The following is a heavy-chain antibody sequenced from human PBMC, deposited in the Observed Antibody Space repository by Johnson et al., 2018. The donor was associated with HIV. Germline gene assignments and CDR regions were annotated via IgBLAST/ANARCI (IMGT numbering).Heavy chain of an antibody. J-gene: IGHJ3*02. CDR2: YDGNNK. D-gene: IGHD3-22*01. V-gene: IGHV3-33*05. Sequence: YDGNNKQYVDSVKGRSTISRDTSKNTLYLQMNSLRAEDTAVYYCAKGIVVGVRAFDIWGQGTMVTVSS. CDR3: AKGIVVGVRAFDI.